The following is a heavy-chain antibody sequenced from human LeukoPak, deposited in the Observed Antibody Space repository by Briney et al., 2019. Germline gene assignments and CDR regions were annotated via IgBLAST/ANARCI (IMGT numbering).Heavy chain of an antibody. Sequence: GGSLRLSCAASGFTFSSYSMNWVRQAPGKGLEWVSSISSSSSYIYYADSVKGRFTISRDNAKNSLYLQMNSLRAEDTAVYYCARDASYYYGSGSHLDYWGQGTLVTVSS. CDR2: ISSSSSYI. CDR1: GFTFSSYS. J-gene: IGHJ4*02. CDR3: ARDASYYYGSGSHLDY. V-gene: IGHV3-21*01. D-gene: IGHD3-10*01.